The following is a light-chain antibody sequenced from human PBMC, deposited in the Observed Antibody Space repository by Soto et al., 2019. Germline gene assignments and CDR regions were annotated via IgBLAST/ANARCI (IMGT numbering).Light chain of an antibody. CDR2: LGS. V-gene: IGKV2-28*01. CDR1: QSLLHSNGYNY. CDR3: MQTLQIPPT. Sequence: DIVMTQSPLSLPVTPGEPASISCRSSQSLLHSNGYNYLDWYLQKPGQSPQLLIYLGSNRASGVPDRFSGSGTGTDFTLQISRVEAEDVGVYYCMQTLQIPPTFSGGTKVEIK. J-gene: IGKJ4*01.